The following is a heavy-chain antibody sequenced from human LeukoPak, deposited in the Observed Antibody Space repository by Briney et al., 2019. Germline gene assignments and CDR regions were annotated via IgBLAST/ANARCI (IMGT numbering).Heavy chain of an antibody. J-gene: IGHJ5*02. V-gene: IGHV1-18*01. Sequence: ASVKVSCKASGYTFTSYGISWVRQAPGQGLERMGWISAYNGNTNYAQKLQGRVTMTTDTSTSTAYMELRSLRSDDTAVYYCARDPIIVVVPAAPRDNWFDPWGQGTLVTVSS. CDR3: ARDPIIVVVPAAPRDNWFDP. CDR2: ISAYNGNT. CDR1: GYTFTSYG. D-gene: IGHD2-2*01.